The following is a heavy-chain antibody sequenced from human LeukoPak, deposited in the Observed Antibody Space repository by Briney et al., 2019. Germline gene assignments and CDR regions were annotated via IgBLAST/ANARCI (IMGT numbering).Heavy chain of an antibody. Sequence: PGGSLRLSCAASGFTFSTYWMTWVRQAPGKGLEWVANINQDGSEKYYVDSVRGRFTISRDNAKNSLYLQMNSLRAEDTAAYYCVRALRVVDYWGQGTLVTVSS. V-gene: IGHV3-7*01. CDR1: GFTFSTYW. CDR3: VRALRVVDY. D-gene: IGHD5-12*01. J-gene: IGHJ4*02. CDR2: INQDGSEK.